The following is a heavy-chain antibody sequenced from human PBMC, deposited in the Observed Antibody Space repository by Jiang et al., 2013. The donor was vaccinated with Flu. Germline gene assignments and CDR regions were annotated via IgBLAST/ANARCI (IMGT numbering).Heavy chain of an antibody. Sequence: GAEVKKPGASVKVSCKASGYTFTSYAMHWVRQAPGQRLEWMGWINAGNGNTKYSQKFQGRVTITRDTSASTAYMELSSLRSEDTAVYYCARSPTKAYFDWLSLGDWFDPWGQGTLVTVSS. V-gene: IGHV1-3*01. CDR1: GYTFTSYA. D-gene: IGHD3-9*01. CDR3: ARSPTKAYFDWLSLGDWFDP. J-gene: IGHJ5*02. CDR2: INAGNGNT.